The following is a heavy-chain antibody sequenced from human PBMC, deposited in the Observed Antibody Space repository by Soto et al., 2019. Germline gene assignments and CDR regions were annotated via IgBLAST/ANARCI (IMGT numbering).Heavy chain of an antibody. V-gene: IGHV4-39*02. D-gene: IGHD2-15*01. CDR2: IHSSGGT. Sequence: QLQLQETGPGLVKPSETLSLTCTVSGASIKSRNYFWGWIRQPPGKGLEFVGSIHSSGGTYYNPSLKSRVTVSVDLSNSHFSLRLKSLTAPDTAVYYCGRLAEAATGHTDFDFWGQGTLVTVSS. CDR3: GRLAEAATGHTDFDF. CDR1: GASIKSRNYF. J-gene: IGHJ4*02.